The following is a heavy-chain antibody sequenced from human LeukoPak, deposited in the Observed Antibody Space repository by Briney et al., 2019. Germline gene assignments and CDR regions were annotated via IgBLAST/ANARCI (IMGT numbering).Heavy chain of an antibody. D-gene: IGHD3-10*01. CDR1: GGSFSGYY. V-gene: IGHV4-34*01. J-gene: IGHJ4*02. CDR2: INHSGST. CDR3: ARGMGLL. Sequence: SETLSLTCAVYGGSFSGYYWSWIRQPPGKGLEWIGEINHSGSTNYNPSLKSRVTISVDTSKNQFSLKLSSVTAADTAAYYCARGMGLLWGQGTLVTVSS.